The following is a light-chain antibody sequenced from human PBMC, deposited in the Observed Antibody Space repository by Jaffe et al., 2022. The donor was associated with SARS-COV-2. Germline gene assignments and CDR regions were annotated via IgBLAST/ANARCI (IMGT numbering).Light chain of an antibody. J-gene: IGKJ1*01. V-gene: IGKV3-11*01. CDR3: QQRSSWPPT. Sequence: EIELTQSPATLSLSPGERATLSCRASQSVSRYLAWYQQKSGQAPRLLIYDASNRATGIPVRFSGSGSGTDFTLTISSLEPEDFAVYYCQQRSSWPPTFGQGTKVEIK. CDR1: QSVSRY. CDR2: DAS.